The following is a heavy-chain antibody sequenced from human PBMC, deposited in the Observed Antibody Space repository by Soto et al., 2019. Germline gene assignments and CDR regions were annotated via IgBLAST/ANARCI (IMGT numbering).Heavy chain of an antibody. J-gene: IGHJ4*02. Sequence: QVQLVQSGAEVKKPGSSVKVSCKASGGTFSSYAISWVRQAPGQGLEWTGGIIPIFGTANYAQKFQGRVTLTADEATSTDYMELRSLSSEDRAVYYGARAPDSSGYSLWGYWGQGTLVTVAS. V-gene: IGHV1-69*12. CDR1: GGTFSSYA. CDR3: ARAPDSSGYSLWGY. CDR2: IIPIFGTA. D-gene: IGHD3-22*01.